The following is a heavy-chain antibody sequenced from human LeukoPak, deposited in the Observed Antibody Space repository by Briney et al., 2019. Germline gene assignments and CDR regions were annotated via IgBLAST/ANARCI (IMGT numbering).Heavy chain of an antibody. D-gene: IGHD3-22*01. CDR1: GYIFAAYY. V-gene: IGHV1-2*02. CDR2: INPNSGGT. Sequence: ASVKVSCKASGYIFAAYYIYWVRQAPGQGLEWMGWINPNSGGTNYAQNFQGRVTLTSDTSISTAYMELSRLKSDGTAVYYCARDKGPDYYDSSGYYSGWFDPWGQGTLVTVSS. J-gene: IGHJ5*02. CDR3: ARDKGPDYYDSSGYYSGWFDP.